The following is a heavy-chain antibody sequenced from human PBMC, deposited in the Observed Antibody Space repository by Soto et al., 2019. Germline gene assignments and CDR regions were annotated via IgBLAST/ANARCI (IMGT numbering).Heavy chain of an antibody. CDR1: GYTFITSDY. D-gene: IGHD6-13*01. Sequence: ASVKVSCKASGYTFITSDYMHWVRQAPGQGLEWMGVINPTYGSTIYAQKFRGRVTMTSDTSTDTVYMELSSLRYEDTAVYFCTRGDLYSSLDSWGQGTLVTVSS. CDR3: TRGDLYSSLDS. V-gene: IGHV1-46*03. J-gene: IGHJ4*02. CDR2: INPTYGST.